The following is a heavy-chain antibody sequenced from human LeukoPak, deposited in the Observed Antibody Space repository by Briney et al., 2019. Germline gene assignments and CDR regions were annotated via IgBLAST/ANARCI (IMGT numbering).Heavy chain of an antibody. CDR1: GFTFSDYY. Sequence: GGSLRLSCAASGFTFSDYYMRWIRQAPGKGLEWVSYISSSGSSIYYADSVKGRVTISRDNAKNSLYLQMNSLRAEDTAVYYCARDEKMLYGSGSYYYNWGQGTLVTVSS. D-gene: IGHD3-10*01. J-gene: IGHJ4*02. V-gene: IGHV3-11*01. CDR2: ISSSGSSI. CDR3: ARDEKMLYGSGSYYYN.